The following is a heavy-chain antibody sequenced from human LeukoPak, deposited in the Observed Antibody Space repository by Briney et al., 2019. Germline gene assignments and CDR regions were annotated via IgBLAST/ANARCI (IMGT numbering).Heavy chain of an antibody. CDR2: INPNSGGT. D-gene: IGHD5-18*01. Sequence: ASVKVSCKASGYTFTGYYMHWVRQAPGQGLEWMGWINPNSGGTNYAQKFQGRVTMTRATSISTAYMELSRLRSDDTAVYYCARDILGGYSYGDEYFQHWGQGTLVTVSS. J-gene: IGHJ1*01. CDR1: GYTFTGYY. CDR3: ARDILGGYSYGDEYFQH. V-gene: IGHV1-2*02.